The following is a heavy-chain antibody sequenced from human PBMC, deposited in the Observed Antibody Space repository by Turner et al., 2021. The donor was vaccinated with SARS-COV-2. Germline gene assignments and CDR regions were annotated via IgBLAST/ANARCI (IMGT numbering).Heavy chain of an antibody. D-gene: IGHD5-18*01. CDR1: GGSISSSSYY. V-gene: IGHV4-39*01. CDR2: IYYSGST. Sequence: QLQLQESGPGLVKPSETLSLTCTVSGGSISSSSYYWGWIRQPPGKGLAWIGSIYYSGSTYYNPSLKSRVTISVDTSKSQFSLKLRSVTAADTAVYYCAGERIQLRSAGYGMDVWGQGTTVTVSS. CDR3: AGERIQLRSAGYGMDV. J-gene: IGHJ6*02.